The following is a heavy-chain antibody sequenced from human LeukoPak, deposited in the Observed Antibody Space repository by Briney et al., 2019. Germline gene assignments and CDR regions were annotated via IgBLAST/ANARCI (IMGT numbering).Heavy chain of an antibody. D-gene: IGHD6-13*01. Sequence: GGSLRLSCAASGFTLSDYYMSWIRQAPGKGLEWVSYISSSSSYTNYADSVKGRFTISRDNAKNSLYLQMNSLRAEDTAVYYCARVPRSRYSSSWEKVDYYSDYWGQGTLVTVSS. J-gene: IGHJ4*02. V-gene: IGHV3-11*05. CDR3: ARVPRSRYSSSWEKVDYYSDY. CDR2: ISSSSSYT. CDR1: GFTLSDYY.